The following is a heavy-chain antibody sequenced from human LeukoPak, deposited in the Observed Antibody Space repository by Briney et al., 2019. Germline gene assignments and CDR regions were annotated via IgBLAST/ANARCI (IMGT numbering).Heavy chain of an antibody. J-gene: IGHJ6*02. Sequence: PGGSLRLSCATSGFTFSSYSINWVRQAPGKGLEWVSSISSSSSYIYYADSVKGRFTISRDNAKNSLYLQMNSLRAEDTAVYYCARRKVVRKNNELYYYYGMDVWGQGTTVTVSS. CDR2: ISSSSSYI. V-gene: IGHV3-21*01. D-gene: IGHD3-10*01. CDR3: ARRKVVRKNNELYYYYGMDV. CDR1: GFTFSSYS.